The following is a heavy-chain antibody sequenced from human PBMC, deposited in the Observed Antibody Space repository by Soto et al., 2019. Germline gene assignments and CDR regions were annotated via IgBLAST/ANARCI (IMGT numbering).Heavy chain of an antibody. CDR1: GYTFTSYG. V-gene: IGHV1-18*04. D-gene: IGHD3-22*01. CDR3: ARDPIWAGYDSSGYNNWFDP. CDR2: ISAYNGNT. Sequence: GASVKVSCKASGYTFTSYGISWVRQAPGQGLEWMGWISAYNGNTNYAQKLQGRVTMTTDTSTSTAYMELRSLRSDDTAVYYCARDPIWAGYDSSGYNNWFDPWGQGTLVTVSS. J-gene: IGHJ5*02.